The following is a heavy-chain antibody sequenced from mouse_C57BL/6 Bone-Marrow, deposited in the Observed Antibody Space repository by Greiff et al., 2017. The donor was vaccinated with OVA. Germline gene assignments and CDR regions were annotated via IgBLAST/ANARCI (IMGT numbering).Heavy chain of an antibody. J-gene: IGHJ2*01. CDR1: GFNIKDDY. Sequence: EVKLQESGAELVRPGASVKLSCTASGFNIKDDYMHWVKQRPEQGLEWIGWIDPENGDTEYASKFQGKATITADTSSNTAYLQLSSLTSEDTAVYYCTFDFFDNWGQGTTLTVSS. CDR3: TFDFFDN. CDR2: IDPENGDT. V-gene: IGHV14-4*01.